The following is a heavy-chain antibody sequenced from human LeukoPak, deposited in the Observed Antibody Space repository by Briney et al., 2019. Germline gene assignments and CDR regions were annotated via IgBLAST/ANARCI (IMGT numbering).Heavy chain of an antibody. J-gene: IGHJ5*02. Sequence: SETLSLTCTVSGGSISSYYWSRIRQPPGKGLEWIGEINHSGSTNYNPSLKSRVTISVDTSKNQFSLKLSSVTAADTAVYYCARGWSADCSSTSCSGSWFDPWGQGTLVTVSS. CDR1: GGSISSYY. D-gene: IGHD2-2*01. CDR3: ARGWSADCSSTSCSGSWFDP. CDR2: INHSGST. V-gene: IGHV4-34*01.